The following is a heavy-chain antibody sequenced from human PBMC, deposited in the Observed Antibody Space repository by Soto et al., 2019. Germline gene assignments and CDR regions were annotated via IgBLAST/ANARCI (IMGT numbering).Heavy chain of an antibody. CDR2: ISGSSNTI. CDR3: VRTAAVAATYHYFYMDV. CDR1: GFTFSTYS. Sequence: EVQLVDSGGGLVQPGGSLRLSCAASGFTFSTYSVNWVRQAPGKGLEWLSYISGSSNTIYYADSVRGRFTISRDNARNSLYLQMSSLRAEDTAVYYCVRTAAVAATYHYFYMDVGGKGTTVTVSS. J-gene: IGHJ6*03. D-gene: IGHD6-19*01. V-gene: IGHV3-48*01.